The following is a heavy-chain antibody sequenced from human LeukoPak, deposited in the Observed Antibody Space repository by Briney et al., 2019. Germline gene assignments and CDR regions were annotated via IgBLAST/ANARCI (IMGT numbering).Heavy chain of an antibody. Sequence: ASVKVSCKASGYTFTSYGISWVRQAPGQGLEWMGWISAYNGNTNYAQKLQGRVTMTTDTSTSTAYMELRSLRSDDTAVYYCARDRSRHTAMGKVSLDYWGQGTLVTVSS. J-gene: IGHJ4*02. CDR3: ARDRSRHTAMGKVSLDY. CDR1: GYTFTSYG. V-gene: IGHV1-18*01. CDR2: ISAYNGNT. D-gene: IGHD5-18*01.